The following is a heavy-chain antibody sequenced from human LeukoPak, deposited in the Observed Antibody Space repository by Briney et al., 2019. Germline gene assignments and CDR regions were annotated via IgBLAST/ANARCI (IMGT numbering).Heavy chain of an antibody. D-gene: IGHD3-9*01. CDR3: ASLSNNYDILTGYSASDY. J-gene: IGHJ4*02. CDR2: ISSSSSTI. Sequence: PGGSLRLSCAASGFTFSSYSMNWVRQAPGKGLEWVSYISSSSSTIYYADSVKGRFTISRDNAKNSLYLQMHSLRAEDTAVYYCASLSNNYDILTGYSASDYWGQGTLVTVSS. CDR1: GFTFSSYS. V-gene: IGHV3-48*04.